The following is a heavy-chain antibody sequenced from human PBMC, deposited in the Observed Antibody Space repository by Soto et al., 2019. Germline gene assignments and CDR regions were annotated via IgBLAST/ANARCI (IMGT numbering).Heavy chain of an antibody. D-gene: IGHD7-27*01. V-gene: IGHV1-69*13. Sequence: GASVKVSCKASGGTFNTFVLSWVRQAPGQGLEWMGGIIPIFGPADYPQKFQGRVTITADESTNTVYLELSSLRSEDTAVYYCARGSGASQYWGQGTQVTVSS. CDR1: GGTFNTFV. CDR3: ARGSGASQY. J-gene: IGHJ1*01. CDR2: IIPIFGPA.